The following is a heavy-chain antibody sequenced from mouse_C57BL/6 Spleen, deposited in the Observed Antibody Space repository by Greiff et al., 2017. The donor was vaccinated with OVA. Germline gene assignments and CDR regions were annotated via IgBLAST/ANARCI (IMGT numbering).Heavy chain of an antibody. Sequence: QVQLKQSGAELVKPGASVKISCKASGYAFSSYWMNWVKQRPGKGLEWIGQIYPGDGDTNYNGKFKGKATLTADKSSSTAYMQLSSLTSEDSAVYFCARGELGEAMDYWGQGTSVTVSS. D-gene: IGHD4-1*01. J-gene: IGHJ4*01. V-gene: IGHV1-80*01. CDR2: IYPGDGDT. CDR1: GYAFSSYW. CDR3: ARGELGEAMDY.